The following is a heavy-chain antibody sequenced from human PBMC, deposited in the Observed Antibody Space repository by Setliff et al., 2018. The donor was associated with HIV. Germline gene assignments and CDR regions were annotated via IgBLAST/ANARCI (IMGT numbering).Heavy chain of an antibody. Sequence: PGGSLRLSCVVSGLTFSTSAMSWVRQGPGKGLHWVAGISRSGVSTHYADPVKGRFSISRDSSKNTLLLQMNSLRVEDTALYYCVKGGDYNRRGFFDSWGLGTLVTVSS. CDR2: ISRSGVST. D-gene: IGHD4-4*01. CDR3: VKGGDYNRRGFFDS. CDR1: GLTFSTSA. V-gene: IGHV3-23*01. J-gene: IGHJ4*02.